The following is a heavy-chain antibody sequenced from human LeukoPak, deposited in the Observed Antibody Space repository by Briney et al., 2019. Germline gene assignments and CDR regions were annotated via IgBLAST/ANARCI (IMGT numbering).Heavy chain of an antibody. CDR2: IYYSGST. D-gene: IGHD6-19*01. Sequence: SETLSLTCTVSGGSISSSSYYWGWIRQPPGKGLEWIGSIYYSGSTYYNPSLKSRVTISVDTSKNQFSLKLSSVTAADTAVYYCARVTHTSSGWPNWFDPWGQGTLVTVSS. CDR1: GGSISSSSYY. CDR3: ARVTHTSSGWPNWFDP. J-gene: IGHJ5*02. V-gene: IGHV4-39*07.